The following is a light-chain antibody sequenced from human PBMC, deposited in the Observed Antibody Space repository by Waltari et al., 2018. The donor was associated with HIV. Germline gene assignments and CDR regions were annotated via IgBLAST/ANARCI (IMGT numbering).Light chain of an antibody. Sequence: DIQLTQPPSYLSASLGVSATMTCRASQTIVWSLNWYQQSPGQAPELLIYSANTVKSGVPSRFSGSGSGTDFTLTISNLQAEDFVSYFCQQSFSLPLTFGPGTKVDV. CDR1: QTIVWS. CDR2: SAN. J-gene: IGKJ3*01. CDR3: QQSFSLPLT. V-gene: IGKV1-39*01.